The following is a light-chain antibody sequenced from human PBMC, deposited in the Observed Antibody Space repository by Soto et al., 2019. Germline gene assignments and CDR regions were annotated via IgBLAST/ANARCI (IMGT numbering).Light chain of an antibody. J-gene: IGLJ3*02. CDR3: SSYTSSSTWV. V-gene: IGLV2-14*01. Sequence: QSVLTQPASVSGSPGQSITISCTGTSSDVGGYNYVSWYQQHPGKAPKLMIYEVSNRPSGVSNRFSGSKSGNTASLTISGLHAEDEDDYYCSSYTSSSTWVFGGGTKVTVL. CDR2: EVS. CDR1: SSDVGGYNY.